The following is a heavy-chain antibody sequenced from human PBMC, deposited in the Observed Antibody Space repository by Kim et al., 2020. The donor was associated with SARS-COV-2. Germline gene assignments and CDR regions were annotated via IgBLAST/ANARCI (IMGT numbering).Heavy chain of an antibody. D-gene: IGHD1-26*01. J-gene: IGHJ4*01. CDR1: GVSISTNYHY. Sequence: SETLSLTCSVSGVSISTNYHYWGWVRQPPGKGLEWIGSVYNSGTTYYNPPLKSRVTISGDTSKNQFSLNMRSGTAADTAVYYGACNVGSTPDYSFD. V-gene: IGHV4-39*07. CDR2: VYNSGTT. CDR3: ACNVGSTPDYSFD.